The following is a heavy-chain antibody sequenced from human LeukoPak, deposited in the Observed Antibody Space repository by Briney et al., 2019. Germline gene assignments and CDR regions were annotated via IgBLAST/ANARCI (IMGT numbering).Heavy chain of an antibody. V-gene: IGHV1-2*02. CDR2: INPNSGGT. CDR3: ARVLFYSSGNKSNRVDY. Sequence: ASVKVSCKASGYTFTGYYMHWVRQAPGQGLEWMGWINPNSGGTNFAPKFQGRVTMTRDTSISTAYMELSRLRSDDTAVYYCARVLFYSSGNKSNRVDYWGQGTLVTVSS. J-gene: IGHJ4*02. CDR1: GYTFTGYY. D-gene: IGHD6-19*01.